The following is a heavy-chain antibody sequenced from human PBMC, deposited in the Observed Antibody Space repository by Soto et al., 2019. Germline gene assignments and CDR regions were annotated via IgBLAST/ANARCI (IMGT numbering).Heavy chain of an antibody. CDR1: GDSIRSSSY. J-gene: IGHJ6*02. V-gene: IGHV4-39*01. CDR2: IYSTGNT. D-gene: IGHD6-13*01. Sequence: PSETLSLTCTVSGDSIRSSSYWGWIRQPPGKGLEWIGSIYSTGNTYYNPSLNIQVTISVETSKNQFSLNVISVTAADTAVYYCRRSSRYSTDVWGQGTTVTVSS. CDR3: RRSSRYSTDV.